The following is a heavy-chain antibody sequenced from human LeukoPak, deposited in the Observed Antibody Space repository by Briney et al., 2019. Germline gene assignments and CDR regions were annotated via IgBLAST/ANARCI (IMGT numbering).Heavy chain of an antibody. CDR1: GYTFTSYG. CDR3: ARVQAPSGWFMYYFDY. J-gene: IGHJ4*02. D-gene: IGHD6-19*01. Sequence: ASVKVSCKASGYTFTSYGISWVRQAPGQGLEWMGWISAYNGNTNYAQKLQGRVTMTTDTSTSTAYMELRSLRSDDTAVYYCARVQAPSGWFMYYFDYWGQGTLVTVSS. CDR2: ISAYNGNT. V-gene: IGHV1-18*01.